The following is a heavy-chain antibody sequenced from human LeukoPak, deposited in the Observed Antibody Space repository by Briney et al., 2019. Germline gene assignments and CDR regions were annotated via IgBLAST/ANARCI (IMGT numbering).Heavy chain of an antibody. CDR2: IYSGGST. V-gene: IGHV3-53*01. Sequence: GGSLRLSCAASGFTFSNYAMSWVRQAPGKGLEWVSVIYSGGSTYYADSVKGRFTISRDNSKNTLYLQMNSLRAEDTAVYYCASGPPQGMDVWGQGTTVTVSS. CDR3: ASGPPQGMDV. CDR1: GFTFSNYA. J-gene: IGHJ6*02.